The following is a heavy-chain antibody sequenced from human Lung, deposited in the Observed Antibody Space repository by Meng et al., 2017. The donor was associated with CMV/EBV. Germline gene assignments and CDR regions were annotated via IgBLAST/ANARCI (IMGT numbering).Heavy chain of an antibody. CDR1: GGSVSSGSYY. CDR2: IYYSGST. Sequence: GSLRLXCTVSGGSVSSGSYYWSWIRQPPGKGLEWIGYIYYSGSTNYNPSLKSRVTISVDTSKNQFSLKLSSVTAADTAVYYCARGFRGGYYYYYGMDVWXQGTTVTVSS. J-gene: IGHJ6*01. CDR3: ARGFRGGYYYYYGMDV. D-gene: IGHD2-15*01. V-gene: IGHV4-61*01.